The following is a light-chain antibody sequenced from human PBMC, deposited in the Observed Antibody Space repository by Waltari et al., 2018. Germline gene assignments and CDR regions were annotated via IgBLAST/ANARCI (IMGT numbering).Light chain of an antibody. J-gene: IGKJ4*01. Sequence: EIVLTQSPATLSLSPGERATLSCRASQSVRSYLAWYQQRPGQAPRLLIYDTSNRATGIPARFSGSGSGTDFTLTISSLEPEDFAVYYCQQRSDWPPTFGGGTKIGIK. CDR3: QQRSDWPPT. CDR1: QSVRSY. V-gene: IGKV3-11*01. CDR2: DTS.